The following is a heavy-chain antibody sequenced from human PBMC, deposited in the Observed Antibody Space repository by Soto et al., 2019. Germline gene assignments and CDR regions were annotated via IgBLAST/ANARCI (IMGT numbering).Heavy chain of an antibody. CDR3: TRDQAYSSAL. CDR2: VNSDGTIT. D-gene: IGHD2-21*01. CDR1: GFDFTNAW. Sequence: GGSLRLSCAASGFDFTNAWMHWVRQAPGKGLVWVSHVNSDGTITTYADSVKGRFTISRDNAKNTVFLQMNSLTVEDTAVYYCTRDQAYSSALWGQGTLVTVSS. V-gene: IGHV3-74*01. J-gene: IGHJ4*02.